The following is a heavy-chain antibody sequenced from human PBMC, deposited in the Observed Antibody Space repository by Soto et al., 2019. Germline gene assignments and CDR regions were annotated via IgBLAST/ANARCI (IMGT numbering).Heavy chain of an antibody. CDR3: AIFRTVTTPFDY. Sequence: DVQLVESGGGLVQPGRSLRLSCAASGLMFDDYAMHWVRQAPGKGLEWVSGISWNSGNIGYADSVKGRFTISRDNAKNSLYLQMNSLRTEDTALYYCAIFRTVTTPFDYWGQGTLVTVSS. V-gene: IGHV3-9*01. J-gene: IGHJ4*02. CDR2: ISWNSGNI. D-gene: IGHD4-17*01. CDR1: GLMFDDYA.